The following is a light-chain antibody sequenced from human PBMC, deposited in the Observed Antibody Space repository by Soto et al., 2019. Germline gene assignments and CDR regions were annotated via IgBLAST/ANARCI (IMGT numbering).Light chain of an antibody. V-gene: IGKV3-15*01. J-gene: IGKJ1*01. CDR1: QSVSRN. CDR2: GAF. CDR3: QQYNDWPLT. Sequence: EIVMTHSPITLSVSPGLRFTLSCRASQSVSRNLAWYQKKPGQAPSLLIYGAFTRATGIPARLSGTGYGTELTITISSMQSEDFELYYCQQYNDWPLTFGQGTKVDIK.